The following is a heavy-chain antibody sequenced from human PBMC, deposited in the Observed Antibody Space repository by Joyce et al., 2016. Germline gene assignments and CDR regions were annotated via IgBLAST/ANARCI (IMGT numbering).Heavy chain of an antibody. J-gene: IGHJ4*02. CDR1: GLTFRTTG. CDR3: TTDPRY. Sequence: GVSGLTFRTTGMSWVRQAPGKGLEWIGRIKSKNDGGTLDYIETVKGRFTLSRDDSTNTGYLQMDSLKIEDTAMYYCTTDPRYWGRGTLVTVSS. CDR2: IKSKNDGGTL. V-gene: IGHV3-15*01.